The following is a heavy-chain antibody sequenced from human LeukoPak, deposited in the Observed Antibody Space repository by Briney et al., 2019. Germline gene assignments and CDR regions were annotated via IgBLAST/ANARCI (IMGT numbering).Heavy chain of an antibody. CDR1: GFTVSSNY. V-gene: IGHV3-23*01. Sequence: HAGGSLRLSCAASGFTVSSNYMSWVRQAPGKGLEWVSAISGSGGSTYYADSVKGRFTISRDNSKNTLYLQMNSLRAEDTAVYYCAKGTPNRFIAVAGTLAYWGQGTLVTVSS. CDR2: ISGSGGST. CDR3: AKGTPNRFIAVAGTLAY. D-gene: IGHD6-19*01. J-gene: IGHJ4*02.